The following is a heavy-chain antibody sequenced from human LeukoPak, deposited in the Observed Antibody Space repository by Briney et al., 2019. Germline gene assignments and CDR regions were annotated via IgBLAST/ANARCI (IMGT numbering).Heavy chain of an antibody. CDR3: ARPIAAAEGSLYAFDI. D-gene: IGHD6-13*01. CDR1: GYNFTNYW. V-gene: IGHV5-51*01. J-gene: IGHJ3*02. CDR2: IYPGDSDT. Sequence: PGESLKISCKGSGYNFTNYWIGWVRQMPGKGLGWMGIIYPGDSDTRYSPSFQGQVTISADKSISTAYLQWNSLRASDTAMYYCARPIAAAEGSLYAFDIWGQGTMVTVSS.